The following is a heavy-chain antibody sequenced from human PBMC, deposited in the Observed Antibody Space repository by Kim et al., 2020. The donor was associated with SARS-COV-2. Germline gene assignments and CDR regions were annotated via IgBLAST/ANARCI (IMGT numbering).Heavy chain of an antibody. Sequence: GGSLRLSCVASGFTFSKSRMSWVRQAPGKALEWVASINRDGSAEYYLGSVKGRFVISRDNAKNSLSLRMTNLRPEDTAVYYCAREGGDDFSSTVNLWGQGTLVTVSS. CDR3: AREGGDDFSSTVNL. J-gene: IGHJ5*02. CDR2: INRDGSAE. D-gene: IGHD4-17*01. CDR1: GFTFSKSR. V-gene: IGHV3-7*01.